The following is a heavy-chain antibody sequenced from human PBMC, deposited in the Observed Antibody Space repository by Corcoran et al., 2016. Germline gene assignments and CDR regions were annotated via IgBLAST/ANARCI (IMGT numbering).Heavy chain of an antibody. CDR2: INPNSGGT. V-gene: IGHV1-2*02. Sequence: QVQLVQSGAEVKKPGASVKVSCKASGYTFTGYYMHWVRQAPGQGLEWMGWINPNSGGTNYAQKFQGRVTMTRDTSISTAYMELSRLRSDDTAVYYGARSITRTYCSGGSCYPSYYYYGMDVWGQGTTVTVSS. CDR1: GYTFTGYY. CDR3: ARSITRTYCSGGSCYPSYYYYGMDV. D-gene: IGHD2-15*01. J-gene: IGHJ6*02.